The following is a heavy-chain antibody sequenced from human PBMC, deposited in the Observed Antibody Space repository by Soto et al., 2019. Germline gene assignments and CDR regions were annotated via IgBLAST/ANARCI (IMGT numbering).Heavy chain of an antibody. V-gene: IGHV3-53*01. CDR3: ARKVPSGDYGPDAFDI. Sequence: GGSLRLSCAASGFTVSSNYMSWVRQAPGKGLEWVSVIYSGGSTYYADSVKGRFTISRDNSKNTLYLQMNSLRAEDTAVYYCARKVPSGDYGPDAFDIWGQGTMVTVSS. J-gene: IGHJ3*02. D-gene: IGHD4-17*01. CDR2: IYSGGST. CDR1: GFTVSSNY.